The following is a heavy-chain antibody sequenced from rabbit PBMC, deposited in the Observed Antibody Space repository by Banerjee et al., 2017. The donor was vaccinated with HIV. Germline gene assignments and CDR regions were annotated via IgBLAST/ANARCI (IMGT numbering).Heavy chain of an antibody. D-gene: IGHD6-1*01. V-gene: IGHV1S45*01. Sequence: QQQLVESGGGLVKPEGSLTLTCTASAFSFSSKYVMCWVRQAPGKGLEWIACINTSSGNTVYASWAKGRFTISKTSSTTVTLQMTSLTAADTATYFCARNVGGSAYGYFTLWGPGTLVTVS. CDR1: AFSFSSKYV. J-gene: IGHJ4*01. CDR3: ARNVGGSAYGYFTL. CDR2: INTSSGNT.